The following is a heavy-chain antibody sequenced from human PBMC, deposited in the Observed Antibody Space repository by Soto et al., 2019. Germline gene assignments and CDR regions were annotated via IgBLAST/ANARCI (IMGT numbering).Heavy chain of an antibody. CDR1: GFTFSSYA. D-gene: IGHD1-1*01. CDR3: AKDPTTANARYYYYGMDV. CDR2: FSGSGGST. Sequence: EVQLLESGGGLVQPGGSLRLSCAASGFTFSSYAMSWVRQAPGKGLEWVSAFSGSGGSTYYAYSVKGRFTISIDNSKNPLYLQMNSRRAEDTAVYYCAKDPTTANARYYYYGMDVWGQGTTVTVSS. V-gene: IGHV3-23*01. J-gene: IGHJ6*02.